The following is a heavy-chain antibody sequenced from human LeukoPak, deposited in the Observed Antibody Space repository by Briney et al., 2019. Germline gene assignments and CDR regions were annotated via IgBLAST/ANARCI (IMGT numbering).Heavy chain of an antibody. CDR1: GYTFTSYG. Sequence: ASVKVSCKASGYTFTSYGISWVRQAPGQGLEWMGWISAYNGNTNYAQKLQGRVTMTTGTSTSTAYMELRSLRSDDTAVYYCARDIRVGYCSSTSCYFLDYWGQGTLVTVSS. V-gene: IGHV1-18*01. CDR3: ARDIRVGYCSSTSCYFLDY. J-gene: IGHJ4*02. D-gene: IGHD2-2*03. CDR2: ISAYNGNT.